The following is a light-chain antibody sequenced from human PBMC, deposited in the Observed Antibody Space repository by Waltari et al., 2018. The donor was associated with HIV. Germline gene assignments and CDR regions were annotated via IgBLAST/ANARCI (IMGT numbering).Light chain of an antibody. Sequence: DIVMTQSPDSLAVSLGERATINCKSSQSVLYSPNNKNYLAWYQQKPGQPPKLLIYWASTRESGVPDRFSGSGSGTDFTLTISSLQAEDVAVYYCQQCYGTPPTFGQGTKVEIK. CDR1: QSVLYSPNNKNY. CDR2: WAS. CDR3: QQCYGTPPT. J-gene: IGKJ1*01. V-gene: IGKV4-1*01.